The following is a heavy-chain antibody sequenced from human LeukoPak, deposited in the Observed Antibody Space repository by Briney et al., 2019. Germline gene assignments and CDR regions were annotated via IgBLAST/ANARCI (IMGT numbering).Heavy chain of an antibody. CDR2: IIPIFGTA. V-gene: IGHV1-69*05. Sequence: AASVKVSCKASGGTFSSYAISWVRQAPGQGLEWMGGIIPIFGTANYAQKFQGRVTITTDESTSTAYMELSSLRSEDTAVYYCARDAGYYDSSGYYPAYFDLWGRGTLVTVSS. J-gene: IGHJ2*01. CDR3: ARDAGYYDSSGYYPAYFDL. CDR1: GGTFSSYA. D-gene: IGHD3-22*01.